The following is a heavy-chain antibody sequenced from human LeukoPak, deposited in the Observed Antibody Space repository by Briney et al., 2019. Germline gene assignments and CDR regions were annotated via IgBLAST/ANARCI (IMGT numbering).Heavy chain of an antibody. CDR3: ARGGRVLRYFDWLLSGNPFDY. CDR1: GYTFTGYY. V-gene: IGHV1-2*02. D-gene: IGHD3-9*01. CDR2: INPNSGGT. J-gene: IGHJ4*02. Sequence: ASVKVSCKASGYTFTGYYMHWVRQAPGLGLEWMGWINPNSGGTNYAQKFQGRVTMTRDTSISTAYMELSRLRSDDTAVYYCARGGRVLRYFDWLLSGNPFDYWGQGTLVTVSS.